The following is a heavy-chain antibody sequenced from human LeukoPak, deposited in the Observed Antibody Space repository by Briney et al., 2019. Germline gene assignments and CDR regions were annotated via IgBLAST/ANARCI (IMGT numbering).Heavy chain of an antibody. Sequence: GWSLRLSCAASGFTFSSYSMNWVRQAPGKGLEWVSYISSSSSTIYYADSVKGRFTISRDNAKNSLYLQMNSLRAEDTAVYYCARDDDSSGYYLIPFDYWGQGTLVTVSS. J-gene: IGHJ4*02. CDR2: ISSSSSTI. CDR3: ARDDDSSGYYLIPFDY. V-gene: IGHV3-48*04. D-gene: IGHD3-22*01. CDR1: GFTFSSYS.